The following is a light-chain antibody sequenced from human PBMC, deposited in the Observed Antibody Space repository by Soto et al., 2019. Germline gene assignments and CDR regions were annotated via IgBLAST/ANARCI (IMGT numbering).Light chain of an antibody. CDR2: AAS. CDR3: LQDYNYPRT. Sequence: AIQMTQSPSSLSASVGDRVTITCRASQGVRNDLGWYQQKPGKAPKLLIYAASSLQSGVPSRFSGSGSDTDFTLTISSLQPEDFATYYCLQDYNYPRTFGQGTKVEIK. V-gene: IGKV1-6*02. J-gene: IGKJ1*01. CDR1: QGVRND.